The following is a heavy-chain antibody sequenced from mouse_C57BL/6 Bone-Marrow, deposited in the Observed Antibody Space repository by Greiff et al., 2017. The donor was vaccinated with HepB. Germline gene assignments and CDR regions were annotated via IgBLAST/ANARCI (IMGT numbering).Heavy chain of an antibody. CDR3: ATHPYYGSSYWYFDV. V-gene: IGHV5-6*01. J-gene: IGHJ1*03. CDR2: ISSGGSYT. CDR1: GFTFSSYG. Sequence: EVQRVESGGDLVKPGGSLKLSCAASGFTFSSYGMSWVRQTPDKRLEWVATISSGGSYTYYPDSVKGRFTISRDNAKNTLYLQMSSLKSEDTAMYYCATHPYYGSSYWYFDVWGTGTTVTVSS. D-gene: IGHD1-1*01.